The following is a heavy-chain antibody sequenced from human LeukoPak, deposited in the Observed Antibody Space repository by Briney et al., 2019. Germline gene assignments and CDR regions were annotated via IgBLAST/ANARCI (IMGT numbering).Heavy chain of an antibody. CDR3: AKAPVSYDSSGYYFDY. CDR2: ISGSGGST. D-gene: IGHD3-22*01. J-gene: IGHJ4*02. Sequence: GGSLRLSCAASGFTFSSYAMSWVRQAPGKGLGWVSAISGSGGSTYYADSVKGRFTISRDNSKNTLYLQMNSLRAEDTAVYYCAKAPVSYDSSGYYFDYWGQGTLVTVSS. V-gene: IGHV3-23*01. CDR1: GFTFSSYA.